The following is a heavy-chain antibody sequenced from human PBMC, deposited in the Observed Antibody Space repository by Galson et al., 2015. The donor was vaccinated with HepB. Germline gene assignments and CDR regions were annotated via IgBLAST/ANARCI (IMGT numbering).Heavy chain of an antibody. D-gene: IGHD5-12*01. J-gene: IGHJ3*02. Sequence: SLRLSCAASGFTFSGSAMHWVRQASGKGLEWVGRIRSKANSYATAYAASVKGRFTISRDDSKNTAYLQMNSLKTEDTAVYYCTTYPTIVALKGAFDIWGQGTMVTVSS. CDR1: GFTFSGSA. CDR2: IRSKANSYAT. V-gene: IGHV3-73*01. CDR3: TTYPTIVALKGAFDI.